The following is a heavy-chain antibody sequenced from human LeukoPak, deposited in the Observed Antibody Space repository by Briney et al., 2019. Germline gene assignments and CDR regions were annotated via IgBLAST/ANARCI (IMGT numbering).Heavy chain of an antibody. CDR3: ARDGDYVWGSYRYIDY. Sequence: GGSLRLSCAASGFTFSSYWMSWVRQAPGKGLEWVANIKQDGSEKYYVDSVKGRFTISRDNAKNSLYLQMNSLRAEDTAVYYCARDGDYVWGSYRYIDYWGQGTLVTVSS. J-gene: IGHJ4*02. D-gene: IGHD3-16*02. CDR1: GFTFSSYW. V-gene: IGHV3-7*01. CDR2: IKQDGSEK.